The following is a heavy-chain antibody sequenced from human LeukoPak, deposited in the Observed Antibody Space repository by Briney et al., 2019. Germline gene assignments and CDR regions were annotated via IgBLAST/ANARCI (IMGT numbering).Heavy chain of an antibody. Sequence: GGSLRLSCAAFGFTFSSYGMHWVRQAPGKGLEGVANIKQDGSEKYYVDSVKGRFTISRDNAKNSLYLQMNSLRAEDTAVYSCARGDYGDYWNYYYMDVWGKGTTVTVSS. D-gene: IGHD4-17*01. CDR2: IKQDGSEK. CDR3: ARGDYGDYWNYYYMDV. V-gene: IGHV3-7*04. CDR1: GFTFSSYG. J-gene: IGHJ6*03.